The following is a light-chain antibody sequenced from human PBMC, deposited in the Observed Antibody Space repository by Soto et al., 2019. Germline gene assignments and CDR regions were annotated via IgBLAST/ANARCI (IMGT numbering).Light chain of an antibody. J-gene: IGKJ2*01. CDR3: QQYGSSRGYT. V-gene: IGKV3-20*01. Sequence: EIVLTQSPGTLSLSPGERATLSCRASQSVSSSYLAWYQQKPGQAPSLLIYGASNRATGIPDRFSGSGSGTDFTLTISRLEPEDFAVYYCQQYGSSRGYTFGQGTKLEIK. CDR2: GAS. CDR1: QSVSSSY.